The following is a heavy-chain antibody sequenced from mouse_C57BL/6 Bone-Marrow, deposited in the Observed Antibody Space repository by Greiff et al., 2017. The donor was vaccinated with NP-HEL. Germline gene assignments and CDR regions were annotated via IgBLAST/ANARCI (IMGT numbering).Heavy chain of an antibody. CDR2: INPNNGGT. Sequence: EVQLQQSGPELVKPGASVKISCKASGYTFTDYYMNWVKQSHGKSLEWIGDINPNNGGTSYNQKFKGKATLTVDKSSSTAYMELRSLTSEDSAVYYCAYDYEAYWGQGTLVTVSA. CDR1: GYTFTDYY. CDR3: AYDYEAY. V-gene: IGHV1-26*01. J-gene: IGHJ3*01. D-gene: IGHD2-4*01.